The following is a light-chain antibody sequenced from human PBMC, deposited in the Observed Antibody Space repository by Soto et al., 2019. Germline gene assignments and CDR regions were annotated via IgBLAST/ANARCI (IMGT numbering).Light chain of an antibody. CDR1: QSIGTW. J-gene: IGKJ2*01. Sequence: DIQMTQSPSTLSASVGDRVTITCRASQSIGTWLAWYQQKPGKAPKLLIYKASTLESGVPSSFSGSGSGTALTLTISSLPPDDSATYSCQQYKIYSTFGQGTKLEIK. CDR2: KAS. V-gene: IGKV1-5*03. CDR3: QQYKIYST.